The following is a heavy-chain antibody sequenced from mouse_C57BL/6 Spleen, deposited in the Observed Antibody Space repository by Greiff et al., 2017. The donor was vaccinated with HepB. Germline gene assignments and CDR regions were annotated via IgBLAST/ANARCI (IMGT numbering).Heavy chain of an antibody. Sequence: VKLMESGPGLVQPSQSLSITCTVSGFSLTSYGVHWVRQSPGKGLEWLGVIWSGGSTDYNAAFISRLSISKDNSKSQVFFKMNSLQADDTAIYYCARKGGMITPYYAMDYWGQGTSVTVSS. CDR3: ARKGGMITPYYAMDY. J-gene: IGHJ4*01. D-gene: IGHD2-4*01. CDR1: GFSLTSYG. V-gene: IGHV2-2*01. CDR2: IWSGGST.